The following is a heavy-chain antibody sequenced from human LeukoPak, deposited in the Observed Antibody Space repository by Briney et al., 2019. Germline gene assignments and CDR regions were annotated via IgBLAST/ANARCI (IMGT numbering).Heavy chain of an antibody. CDR3: ARQVYGDYVEYFQH. J-gene: IGHJ1*01. D-gene: IGHD4-17*01. Sequence: PGGSLRLSCAASGFTFSDYYMSWIRQAPGKGLEWVSSISSSSSYIYYADSVKGRFTISRDNAKNSLYLQMNSLRAEDTAVYYCARQVYGDYVEYFQHWGQGTLVTVSS. CDR1: GFTFSDYY. CDR2: ISSSSSYI. V-gene: IGHV3-11*06.